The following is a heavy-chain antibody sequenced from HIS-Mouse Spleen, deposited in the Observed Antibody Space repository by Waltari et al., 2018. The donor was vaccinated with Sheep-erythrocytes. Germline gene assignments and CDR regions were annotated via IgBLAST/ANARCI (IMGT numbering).Heavy chain of an antibody. CDR1: GFTFSSYA. V-gene: IGHV3-23*01. CDR2: FSGRGGST. CDR3: ALGTGVGSAFDI. D-gene: IGHD1-26*01. Sequence: EVQLLESGGGLVQPGGSLRLSCAASGFTFSSYAMSWVRQAPGEGLGWVSAFSGRGGSTYYADSVKGRFTISRDNSKNTLYLQMNSLRAEDTAVYYCALGTGVGSAFDIWGQGTMVTVSS. J-gene: IGHJ3*02.